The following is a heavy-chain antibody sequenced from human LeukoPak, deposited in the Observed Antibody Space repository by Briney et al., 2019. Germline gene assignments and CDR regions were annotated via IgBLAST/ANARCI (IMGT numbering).Heavy chain of an antibody. CDR3: ARESYYYDSSGYSGGGYFDY. CDR2: IYSGGST. J-gene: IGHJ4*02. D-gene: IGHD3-22*01. V-gene: IGHV3-53*01. CDR1: GFTVSSNY. Sequence: GGSLRLSCAASGFTVSSNYMSWVRQAPGKGLEWVSVIYSGGSTYYANSVKGRFTISRDNSKNTLYLQMNSLRAEDTAVNYCARESYYYDSSGYSGGGYFDYWGQGTLVTVSS.